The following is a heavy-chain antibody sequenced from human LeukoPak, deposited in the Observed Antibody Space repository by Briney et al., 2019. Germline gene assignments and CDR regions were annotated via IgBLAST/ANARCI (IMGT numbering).Heavy chain of an antibody. J-gene: IGHJ3*02. CDR3: ARGDDSSGPEGAFDI. V-gene: IGHV4-30-2*01. Sequence: SQTLSLTCAVSGDSTSSGGYSWNWIRRPPGKGLEWIGNIYQSGNTYNNPSLRSRVTISADRSKNQFSLKLSSVTAADTAVYYCARGDDSSGPEGAFDIWGQGTMVTVSS. D-gene: IGHD3-22*01. CDR1: GDSTSSGGYS. CDR2: IYQSGNT.